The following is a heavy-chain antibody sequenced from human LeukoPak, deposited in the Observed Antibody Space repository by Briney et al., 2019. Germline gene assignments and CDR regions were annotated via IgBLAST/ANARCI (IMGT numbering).Heavy chain of an antibody. D-gene: IGHD3-16*02. Sequence: GGSLRLSCAASGFTFSNYAMSWVRQAPGKGLEWFSAITDSGGDTYYADSVKGRFTTSRDNSKNTLDLQMSSLRAEDTAVYYCTTGRYRPASGIDYWGQGTLVTVSS. CDR2: ITDSGGDT. CDR1: GFTFSNYA. V-gene: IGHV3-23*01. J-gene: IGHJ4*02. CDR3: TTGRYRPASGIDY.